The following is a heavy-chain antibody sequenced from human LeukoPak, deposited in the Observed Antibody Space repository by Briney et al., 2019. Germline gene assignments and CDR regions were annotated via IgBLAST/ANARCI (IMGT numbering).Heavy chain of an antibody. Sequence: SVKVSCTASGGTFSSYAISWVRQAPGQGLEWMGGIIPIFGTANYAQKFQGRVTITADESTSTAYMELSSLRSEDTAVYYCARSPYCSGGSCYSSYYYYGMDVWGQGTTVTVSS. CDR3: ARSPYCSGGSCYSSYYYYGMDV. CDR2: IIPIFGTA. J-gene: IGHJ6*02. D-gene: IGHD2-15*01. CDR1: GGTFSSYA. V-gene: IGHV1-69*13.